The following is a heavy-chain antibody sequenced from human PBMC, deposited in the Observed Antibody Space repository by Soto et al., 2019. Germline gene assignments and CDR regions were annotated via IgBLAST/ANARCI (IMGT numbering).Heavy chain of an antibody. CDR2: ISGSGGST. CDR3: ARPFRGSGWNRWFDP. Sequence: EVQLLESGGGLVQPGGSLRLSCAASGFTFSSYAMSWVRQAPGKGLEWVSAISGSGGSTYYADSVKGRFTISRDNSKNTLYLRMNSLRAEDTAVYYCARPFRGSGWNRWFDPWGQGTLVTVSS. D-gene: IGHD6-19*01. V-gene: IGHV3-23*01. CDR1: GFTFSSYA. J-gene: IGHJ5*02.